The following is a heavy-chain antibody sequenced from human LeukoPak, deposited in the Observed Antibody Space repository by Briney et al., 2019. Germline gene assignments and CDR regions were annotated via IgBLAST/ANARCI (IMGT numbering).Heavy chain of an antibody. D-gene: IGHD5-18*01. CDR3: TRVDTAMDPEFGFDY. CDR2: IRSKAYGGTT. Sequence: GGSLRLSCAASGFTFSSYSMNWVRQAPGKGLEWVGFIRSKAYGGTTEYAASVKGRFTISRDDSKSIAYLQMNSLKTEDTAVYYCTRVDTAMDPEFGFDYWGQGTLVTVSS. J-gene: IGHJ4*02. CDR1: GFTFSSYS. V-gene: IGHV3-49*04.